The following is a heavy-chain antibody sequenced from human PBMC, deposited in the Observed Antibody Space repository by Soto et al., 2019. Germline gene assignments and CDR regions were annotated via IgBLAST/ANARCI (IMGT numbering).Heavy chain of an antibody. Sequence: GGSLRLSCAASGFTFSSYSMNWVRQAPGKGLEWVSYISSSSSTIYYADSVKGRFTISRDNAKNSLYLQMNSLRAEDTAVYYCARDGGGIAARPAYYYYMDVWGKGTTVTVSS. V-gene: IGHV3-48*01. J-gene: IGHJ6*03. CDR2: ISSSSSTI. CDR3: ARDGGGIAARPAYYYYMDV. CDR1: GFTFSSYS. D-gene: IGHD6-6*01.